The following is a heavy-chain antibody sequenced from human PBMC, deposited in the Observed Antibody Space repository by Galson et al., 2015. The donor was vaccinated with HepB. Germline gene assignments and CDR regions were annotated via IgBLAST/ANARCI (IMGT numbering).Heavy chain of an antibody. J-gene: IGHJ5*02. D-gene: IGHD3-10*01. CDR3: AKDLNFGELFYGDH. CDR2: ISGSGDST. Sequence: SLRLSCAASGFTFRRYAMNWVRQAPGKGPEWVSGISGSGDSTYYTASVRGRFTISRNNSKNTLYLQLHSLRAEDTAVYYCAKDLNFGELFYGDHWGQGTLVTVSS. CDR1: GFTFRRYA. V-gene: IGHV3-23*01.